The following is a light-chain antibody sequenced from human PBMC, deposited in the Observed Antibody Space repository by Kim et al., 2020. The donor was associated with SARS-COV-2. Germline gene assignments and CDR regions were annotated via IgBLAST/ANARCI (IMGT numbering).Light chain of an antibody. CDR1: SSDVGVYND. Sequence: GQSGPRSYTGPSSDVGVYNDVSWHQEHQVKTPKLMIYEITKRPSGVPDRFSGSKSGSTASLTVSGLQAEDEADYYFSSYAGSNNYVFGTGTKVTVL. CDR3: SSYAGSNNYV. CDR2: EIT. V-gene: IGLV2-8*01. J-gene: IGLJ1*01.